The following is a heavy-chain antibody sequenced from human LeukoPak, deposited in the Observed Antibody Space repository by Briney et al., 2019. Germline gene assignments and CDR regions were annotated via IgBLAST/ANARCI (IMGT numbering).Heavy chain of an antibody. V-gene: IGHV3-48*03. D-gene: IGHD5-18*01. CDR1: GFTFNTYE. CDR3: ARGGNYGYLWNAFDP. Sequence: RGSLRLSCAASGFTFNTYEMNWVRQAPGKGLEWVAYISSSGTSIHYADSVEGRFTVSRDNAKNSVYLQMNSLRAEDTTVYYCARGGNYGYLWNAFDPWGQGTMVTVSS. J-gene: IGHJ3*01. CDR2: ISSSGTSI.